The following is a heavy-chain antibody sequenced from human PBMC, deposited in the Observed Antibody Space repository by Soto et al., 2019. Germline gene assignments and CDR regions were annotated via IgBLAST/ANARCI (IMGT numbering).Heavy chain of an antibody. Sequence: GGSLRLSCAASGFTFSSYSMSWVRQAPGKGLEWVSGFSTGGDGGTAYYVDSVKGRFTISRDNSKNTLFLQMNSLRAEDTAIYYCAKKVNSGPGSQYFDFWGQGTLVTVSS. V-gene: IGHV3-23*01. CDR1: GFTFSSYS. CDR2: FSTGGDGGTA. J-gene: IGHJ4*02. D-gene: IGHD3-10*01. CDR3: AKKVNSGPGSQYFDF.